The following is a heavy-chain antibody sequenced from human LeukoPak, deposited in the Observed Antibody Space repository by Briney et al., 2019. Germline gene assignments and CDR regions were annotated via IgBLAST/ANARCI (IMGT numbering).Heavy chain of an antibody. CDR3: ARATASDSSGVHLNWFDT. J-gene: IGHJ5*02. V-gene: IGHV3-9*01. Sequence: GGSLRLSCVGSGFSFDDFAMHWVRQVPGKGLEWVSGLTWNSGTFGYADSVKGRFTISRDNAKNSLFLEMSGLRGEDTAFYYCARATASDSSGVHLNWFDTWGQGTRVTVSS. CDR2: LTWNSGTF. D-gene: IGHD3-22*01. CDR1: GFSFDDFA.